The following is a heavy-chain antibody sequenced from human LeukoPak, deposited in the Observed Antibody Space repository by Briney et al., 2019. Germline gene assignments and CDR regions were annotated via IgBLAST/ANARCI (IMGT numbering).Heavy chain of an antibody. CDR2: IHHSGNT. Sequence: SETLSPTCTVSGDSVSSTYWWTWVRQPPGKGLEWIGEIHHSGNTNFNPSLKTRVTMSVDTSKNQFSLKLTSVTAADTAVYYCARDCGYDGYYYHGLDVWGEGTTVTVSS. J-gene: IGHJ6*04. V-gene: IGHV4-4*02. CDR3: ARDCGYDGYYYHGLDV. CDR1: GDSVSSTYW. D-gene: IGHD5-12*01.